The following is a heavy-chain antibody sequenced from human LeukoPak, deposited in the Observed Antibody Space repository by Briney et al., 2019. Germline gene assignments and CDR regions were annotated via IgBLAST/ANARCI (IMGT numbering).Heavy chain of an antibody. CDR3: ARAPHIAVADIFDY. Sequence: GASVKVSCKASGYTFTSYGISWVRQAPGQGLEWMGWISAYNGNTNYAQKLQGRVTMTTDTSTSTAYMELRRLRSDDTAVYYCARAPHIAVADIFDYWGQGTLVTVSS. CDR2: ISAYNGNT. D-gene: IGHD6-19*01. CDR1: GYTFTSYG. J-gene: IGHJ4*02. V-gene: IGHV1-18*01.